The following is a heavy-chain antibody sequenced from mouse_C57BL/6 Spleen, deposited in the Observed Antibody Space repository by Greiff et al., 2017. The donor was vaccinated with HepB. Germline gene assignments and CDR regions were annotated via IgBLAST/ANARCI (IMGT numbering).Heavy chain of an antibody. Sequence: EVQLQQSGPVLVKPGASVKMSCKASGYTFTDYYMNWVKQSHGKSLEWIGVIHPYNGGTSYNQKFKGKATLTVDKPSSTDYMELNSLTSEDSAVYYCARSGGFAYWGQGTLVTVSA. CDR2: IHPYNGGT. CDR3: ARSGGFAY. V-gene: IGHV1-19*01. J-gene: IGHJ3*01. CDR1: GYTFTDYY.